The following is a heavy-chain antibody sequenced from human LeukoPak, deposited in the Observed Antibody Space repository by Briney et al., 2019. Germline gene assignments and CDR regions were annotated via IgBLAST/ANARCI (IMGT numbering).Heavy chain of an antibody. Sequence: ASVTVSCKASGGTFSSYAISWVRQAPGQGLEWMGGIIPIFGTANYAQKFQGRVTITADESTSTAYMELSSLRSEDTAVYYCARERVQGIAVAGTFGDAFDIWGQGTMVTVSS. CDR2: IIPIFGTA. V-gene: IGHV1-69*01. D-gene: IGHD6-19*01. CDR1: GGTFSSYA. CDR3: ARERVQGIAVAGTFGDAFDI. J-gene: IGHJ3*02.